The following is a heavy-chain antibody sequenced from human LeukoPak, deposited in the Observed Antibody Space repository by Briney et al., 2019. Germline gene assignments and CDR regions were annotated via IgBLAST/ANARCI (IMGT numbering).Heavy chain of an antibody. CDR3: ARDFGFDP. D-gene: IGHD3-10*01. V-gene: IGHV3-21*04. J-gene: IGHJ5*02. CDR1: GFNFNTYG. Sequence: GGSLRLSCAASGFNFNTYGMNWVRQAPGKGLEWVSSISSSSSYIYYADSVKGRFTISRDNAKNSLYLQMNSLRAEDTAVYYCARDFGFDPWGQGTLVTVSS. CDR2: ISSSSSYI.